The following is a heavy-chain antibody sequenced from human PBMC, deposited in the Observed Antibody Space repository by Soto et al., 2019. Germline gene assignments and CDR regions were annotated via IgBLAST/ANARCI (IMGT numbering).Heavy chain of an antibody. V-gene: IGHV4-34*02. J-gene: IGHJ4*02. CDR1: GGSFSGYY. Sequence: QVQLQQWGAGLLKPSETLSLTCAVYGGSFSGYYWSWIRQPPGKGLEWIGEINHSGSTIYNPSLESRVTRSVDTSKNPFSLKLSSVTAADTAVYSWARVQWFRMDGRYWGQGTLVTVSS. D-gene: IGHD3-10*01. CDR3: ARVQWFRMDGRY. CDR2: INHSGST.